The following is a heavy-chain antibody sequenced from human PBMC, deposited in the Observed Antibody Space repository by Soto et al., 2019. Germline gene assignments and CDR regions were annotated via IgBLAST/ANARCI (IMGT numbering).Heavy chain of an antibody. CDR1: GGSISSSNW. V-gene: IGHV4-4*02. D-gene: IGHD6-13*01. CDR2: IYHSGST. CDR3: ARLIAAARSVYSYAEAVDY. J-gene: IGHJ4*02. Sequence: QVPLQESGPGLVKPSGTLSLTCAVSGGSISSSNWWSWVRQPPGKGLEWIGEIYHSGSTNYNPSLKSRVTISVDKSKNQFSLKLSSVTAADTAVYYCARLIAAARSVYSYAEAVDYWGQGTLVTVSS.